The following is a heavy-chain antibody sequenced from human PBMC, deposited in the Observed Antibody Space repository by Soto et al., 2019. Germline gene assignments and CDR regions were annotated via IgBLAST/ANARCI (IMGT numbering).Heavy chain of an antibody. Sequence: QVQLVQSGAEVKKPGASVMLSCKASGYTFSKYAMQWVRQALGQRPEWMGWINAGNGNTKYSQKFQDRFTITRDTSAKTAYMELRSLTSEDTAVYYCAGGIWVATAASYYFDSWGQGTQVTVSS. V-gene: IGHV1-3*01. CDR1: GYTFSKYA. J-gene: IGHJ4*02. D-gene: IGHD5-12*01. CDR2: INAGNGNT. CDR3: AGGIWVATAASYYFDS.